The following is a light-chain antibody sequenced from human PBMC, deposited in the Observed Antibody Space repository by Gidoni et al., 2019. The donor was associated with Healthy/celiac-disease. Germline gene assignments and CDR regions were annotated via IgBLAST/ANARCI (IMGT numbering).Light chain of an antibody. CDR2: GAS. CDR1: SSSY. CDR3: QQYGSSPRT. V-gene: IGKV3-20*01. Sequence: SSSYLAWYQQKPGQAPRLLIYGASSRATGIPDRFSGSGSGTDFTLTISRLEPEDFAVYYCQQYGSSPRTFGQGTKVETK. J-gene: IGKJ1*01.